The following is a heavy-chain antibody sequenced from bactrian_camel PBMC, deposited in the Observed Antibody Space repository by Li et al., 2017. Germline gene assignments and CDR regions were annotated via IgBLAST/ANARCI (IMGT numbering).Heavy chain of an antibody. V-gene: IGHV3S28*01. CDR3: AKPIRSGGYWGVGYEYNY. J-gene: IGHJ4*01. D-gene: IGHD2*01. Sequence: QLVESGGHLVQPGGSLRLSCAASGFTFSSYYMSWVRQAPGKGREGVASFYSGPITYVDGDRSYYADSVKGRFTISRDNAKNTLYLQLNSLKTEDTAMYYCAKPIRSGGYWGVGYEYNYWGQGTQVTVS. CDR1: GFTFSSYY. CDR2: FYSGPITYVDGDRS.